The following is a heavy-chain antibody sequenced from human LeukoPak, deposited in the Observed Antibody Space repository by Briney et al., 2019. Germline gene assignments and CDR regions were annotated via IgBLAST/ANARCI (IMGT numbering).Heavy chain of an antibody. CDR2: IRQDASEK. D-gene: IGHD3-3*01. CDR3: ARDRNTDFWSGYYTNYFDY. Sequence: GGSRRLSCAVSGFTFGNFWMYWVRQAPGKGLEWVASIRQDASEKYYVDSVKGRFTISRDNAKNSLYLQMNSLRAEDTAVYYCARDRNTDFWSGYYTNYFDYWGQGTLVTVSS. V-gene: IGHV3-7*01. CDR1: GFTFGNFW. J-gene: IGHJ4*02.